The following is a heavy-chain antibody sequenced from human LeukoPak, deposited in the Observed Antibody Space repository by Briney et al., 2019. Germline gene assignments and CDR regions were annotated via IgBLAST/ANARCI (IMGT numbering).Heavy chain of an antibody. CDR1: GFTFSSYW. J-gene: IGHJ4*02. CDR3: ARDLGGEVATITGGGDY. D-gene: IGHD5-12*01. CDR2: IKQDGSEK. Sequence: GGSLRLSCAASGFTFSSYWMSWVRQAPGKGLEWVANIKQDGSEKYYVDSVKGRFTISRDNAKNSLYLQMNSLRAEDTAVYYCARDLGGEVATITGGGDYWGQGTLVTVSS. V-gene: IGHV3-7*01.